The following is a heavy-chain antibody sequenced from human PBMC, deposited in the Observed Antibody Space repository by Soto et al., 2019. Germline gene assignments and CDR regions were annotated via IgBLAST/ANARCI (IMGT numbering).Heavy chain of an antibody. J-gene: IGHJ4*02. CDR2: IIPILGIA. Sequence: QVQLVQSGAGVKKPGSSVKVSCKASGGTFSSYTISWVRQAPGQGLEWMGRIIPILGIANYAQKFQGRVTITADKSTSTAYMELSSLRSEDTAVYYCVRPIGYCSGGSCPLDFDYWGQGTLVTVSS. D-gene: IGHD2-15*01. V-gene: IGHV1-69*02. CDR1: GGTFSSYT. CDR3: VRPIGYCSGGSCPLDFDY.